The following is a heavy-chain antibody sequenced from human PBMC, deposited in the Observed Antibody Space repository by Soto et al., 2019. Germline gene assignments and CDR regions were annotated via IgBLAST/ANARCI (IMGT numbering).Heavy chain of an antibody. D-gene: IGHD3-10*01. CDR3: ARLVGYYYYMDV. Sequence: SETLSLTCTVSGGSISSSSYYWGWIRQPPGKGLEWIGSIYYSGSTYYNPSLKSRVTISVDTSKNQFSLKLSSVTAADTAVYYCARLVGYYYYMDVWGKGTTVTVSS. V-gene: IGHV4-39*01. CDR2: IYYSGST. CDR1: GGSISSSSYY. J-gene: IGHJ6*03.